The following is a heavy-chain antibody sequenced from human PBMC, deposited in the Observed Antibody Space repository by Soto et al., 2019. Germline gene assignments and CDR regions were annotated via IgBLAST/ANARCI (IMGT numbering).Heavy chain of an antibody. Sequence: GGSLRLSCAGSGFTPTTTPLSWVRQPPGKGLEWVTTISGTASRTYYVDSVKGRFFISRDNSKNTVTLQMNNLKLDATAVYYCATSFRYFDNWGQGTRAPVSS. J-gene: IGHJ4*02. V-gene: IGHV3-23*01. CDR2: ISGTASRT. CDR1: GFTPTTTP. CDR3: ATSFRYFDN. D-gene: IGHD3-9*01.